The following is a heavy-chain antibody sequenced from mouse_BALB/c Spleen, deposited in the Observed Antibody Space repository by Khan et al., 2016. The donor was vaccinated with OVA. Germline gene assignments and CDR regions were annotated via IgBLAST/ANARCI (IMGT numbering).Heavy chain of an antibody. CDR1: GYSITTDYA. V-gene: IGHV3-2*02. J-gene: IGHJ2*01. D-gene: IGHD2-3*01. CDR3: ARVDGGDFDY. Sequence: EVELQESGPGLVKPSQSLSLTCTVTGYSITTDYAWNWIRQFPGNKLEWMGFISYSGNTKYNPSLKSRISISRDTSTNQFFLQLKSVNTEDTARYYCARVDGGDFDYWGQGTTLTVSS. CDR2: ISYSGNT.